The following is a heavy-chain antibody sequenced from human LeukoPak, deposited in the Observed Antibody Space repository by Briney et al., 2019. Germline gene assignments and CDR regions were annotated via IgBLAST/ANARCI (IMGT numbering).Heavy chain of an antibody. J-gene: IGHJ4*02. CDR2: ISSSSSYI. CDR1: GFTFSSYS. Sequence: GSLRLSCAASGFTFSSYSMNWVRQAPGKGLEWVSSISSSSSYIYYADSVKGRFTISRDNAKNSLYLQMNSLRAEDTAVYYCARWRYSGCDYDYWGQGTLVTVSS. V-gene: IGHV3-21*01. D-gene: IGHD5-12*01. CDR3: ARWRYSGCDYDY.